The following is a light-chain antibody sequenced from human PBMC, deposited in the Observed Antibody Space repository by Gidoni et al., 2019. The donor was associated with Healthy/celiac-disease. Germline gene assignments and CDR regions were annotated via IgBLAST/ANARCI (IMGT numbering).Light chain of an antibody. J-gene: IGKJ1*01. V-gene: IGKV4-1*01. CDR2: WAS. Sequence: DIVMTPSPDPLAVSLGERATLNCKSSQSVLYSSNNKNYLAWYQQKPGQPPKLLIYWASTRESGVPDRFSGSGSGTDFTLTISSLQAEDVAVYYCQQYYSTPWTFGQGTKVEIK. CDR1: QSVLYSSNNKNY. CDR3: QQYYSTPWT.